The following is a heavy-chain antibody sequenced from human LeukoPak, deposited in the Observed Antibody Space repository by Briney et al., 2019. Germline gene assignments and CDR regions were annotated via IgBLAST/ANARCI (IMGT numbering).Heavy chain of an antibody. CDR1: GGSISSGDYY. Sequence: PSQTLSLTCTVSGGSISSGDYYWSWIRQPPGKRLEWSGYIYYSGSTYYNPSLKSRVTISVDTSKNQFSLKLSSVTAADTAVYYCAREFRRYSGYDPGDYWGQGTLVTVSS. CDR2: IYYSGST. J-gene: IGHJ4*02. V-gene: IGHV4-30-4*08. D-gene: IGHD5-12*01. CDR3: AREFRRYSGYDPGDY.